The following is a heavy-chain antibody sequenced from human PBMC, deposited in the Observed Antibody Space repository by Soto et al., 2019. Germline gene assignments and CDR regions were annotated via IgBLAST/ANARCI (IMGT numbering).Heavy chain of an antibody. J-gene: IGHJ4*02. CDR1: GFTFSSYA. Sequence: QAVGSLILSCAASGFTFSSYAMSWVRQAPGKGLEWVSAISGSGGSTYYADSVKGRFTISRDNSKNTLYLQMNSLRAEDTAVYYCAKVIVGAPDYWGQGTLVTVSS. CDR2: ISGSGGST. CDR3: AKVIVGAPDY. V-gene: IGHV3-23*01. D-gene: IGHD1-26*01.